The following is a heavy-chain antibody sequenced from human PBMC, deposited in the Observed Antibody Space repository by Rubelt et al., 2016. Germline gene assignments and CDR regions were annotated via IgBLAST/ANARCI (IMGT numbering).Heavy chain of an antibody. CDR1: GFTVSSNY. D-gene: IGHD6-13*01. J-gene: IGHJ5*02. V-gene: IGHV4-34*01. Sequence: VQLVESGGGLVQPGGSLRLSCAASGFTVSSNYMSWVRQAPGTGLEWIGEINHSGSTNYNPSLKSRVTISVDTSKNQFSLKLSSVTDADTAVYYCARGLARAAAAPRRLWFDPWGQGTLVTVSS. CDR2: INHSGST. CDR3: ARGLARAAAAPRRLWFDP.